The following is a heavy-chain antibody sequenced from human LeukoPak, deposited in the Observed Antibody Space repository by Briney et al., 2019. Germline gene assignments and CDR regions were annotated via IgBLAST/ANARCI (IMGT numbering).Heavy chain of an antibody. CDR2: ITGDGITT. J-gene: IGHJ4*02. Sequence: GGSLRLSCAASGFSFTSNAMTWVRQAPGKGLECVSAITGDGITTYYADSVKGRFTISRDNSRYILYLQLTNLRAEDTAVYYCAKAYGTNGYYQLPIDFWGQGTLVTISS. CDR3: AKAYGTNGYYQLPIDF. CDR1: GFSFTSNA. D-gene: IGHD3-22*01. V-gene: IGHV3-23*01.